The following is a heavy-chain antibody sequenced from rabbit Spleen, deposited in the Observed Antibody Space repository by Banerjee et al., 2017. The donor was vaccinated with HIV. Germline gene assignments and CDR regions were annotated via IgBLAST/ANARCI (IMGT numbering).Heavy chain of an antibody. V-gene: IGHV1S45*01. J-gene: IGHJ4*01. Sequence: QEQLEESGGGLVKPEGSLTLTCKASGFSFSDRDVMCWVRQAPGKGLQWIACINTYTGKPVYATWPKGRFTISRTSSTTVTLQMTSLTAADTATYFCARDLASVVGWNFNLWGPGTLVTVS. D-gene: IGHD3-1*01. CDR2: INTYTGKP. CDR1: GFSFSDRDV. CDR3: ARDLASVVGWNFNL.